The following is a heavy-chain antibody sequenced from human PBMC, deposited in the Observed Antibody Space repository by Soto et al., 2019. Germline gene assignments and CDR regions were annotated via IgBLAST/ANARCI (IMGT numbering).Heavy chain of an antibody. D-gene: IGHD5-12*01. J-gene: IGHJ4*02. CDR1: GGTFSSYA. CDR3: ARIPVRGGYDLTVDY. CDR2: IIPIFGTA. Sequence: ASVKVSCKASGGTFSSYAISWLRQAPGQGLEWMGGIIPIFGTANYAQKFQGRVTITADESTSTAYMELSSLRSEDTAVYYCARIPVRGGYDLTVDYWGQGTLVTVSS. V-gene: IGHV1-69*13.